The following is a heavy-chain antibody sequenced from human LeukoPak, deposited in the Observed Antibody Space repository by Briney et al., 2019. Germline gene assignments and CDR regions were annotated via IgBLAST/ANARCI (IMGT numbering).Heavy chain of an antibody. J-gene: IGHJ4*02. Sequence: GGSLRLSCAASGFTFNNYAMNWVRQAPGKGLEWVSAISGTGGSTYYADSVKGRFTISRDNSKNALYLQMNSLRAEDTAVYYCASGGIQLWPTLFFDYWGQGTLVTVSS. CDR1: GFTFNNYA. CDR2: ISGTGGST. V-gene: IGHV3-23*01. CDR3: ASGGIQLWPTLFFDY. D-gene: IGHD5-18*01.